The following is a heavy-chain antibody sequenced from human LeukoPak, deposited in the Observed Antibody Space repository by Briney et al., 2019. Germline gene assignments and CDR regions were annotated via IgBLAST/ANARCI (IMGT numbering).Heavy chain of an antibody. Sequence: PGRSLRLSCAASGFTFSRLGMQWVRQAPGKGLEWVAMIWHDGSVEEYAASVKGRFTISRDNSRDTLFLQMNRLRDDDTAVYYCAKEGDQFRGYLDAWGNGTTVTVSS. CDR3: AKEGDQFRGYLDA. D-gene: IGHD3-16*01. CDR2: IWHDGSVE. V-gene: IGHV3-33*06. J-gene: IGHJ6*03. CDR1: GFTFSRLG.